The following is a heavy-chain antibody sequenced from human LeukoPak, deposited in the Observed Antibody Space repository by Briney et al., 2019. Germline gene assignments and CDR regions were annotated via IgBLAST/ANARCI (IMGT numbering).Heavy chain of an antibody. CDR2: IRSKANSYAT. CDR3: TSLYSSGWSASDY. CDR1: GFTFSGSA. J-gene: IGHJ4*02. D-gene: IGHD6-19*01. V-gene: IGHV3-73*01. Sequence: GGSLKLSCAASGFTFSGSAMHWVRQASGKGLEWVGRIRSKANSYATAYAASVKGRFTISRDDSKNTAYLQMNSLKTEDTAVYYCTSLYSSGWSASDYWGQGTLVTVSS.